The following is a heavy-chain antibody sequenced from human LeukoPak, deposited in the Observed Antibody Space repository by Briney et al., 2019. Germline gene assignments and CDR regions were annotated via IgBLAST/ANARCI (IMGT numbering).Heavy chain of an antibody. V-gene: IGHV3-9*01. CDR3: VQEGPRGLAFDI. Sequence: PGGSLRLSCAASGFTFDDYAMHWVRQAPGKGLEWVSGISWNSGSIGYADSVKGRFTTSRDNSKNTLYLQMNSLRAEDTAVYYCVQEGPRGLAFDIWGQGTKVTVSS. J-gene: IGHJ3*02. CDR1: GFTFDDYA. CDR2: ISWNSGSI.